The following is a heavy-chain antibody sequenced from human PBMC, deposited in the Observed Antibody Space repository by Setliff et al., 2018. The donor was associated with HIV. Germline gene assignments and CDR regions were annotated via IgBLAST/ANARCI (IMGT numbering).Heavy chain of an antibody. Sequence: ASETLSLTCTVSGGSISSGGYYWSWIRQQPGKGLEWIGYIYTSGSTKYNPSLKSRVTISVDMSKNQFSLKLSSVTAADAAVYYCARGGREYGVNYYYYYMDVWGKGTTVTV. CDR2: IYTSGST. V-gene: IGHV4-61*08. D-gene: IGHD3-10*01. CDR3: ARGGREYGVNYYYYYMDV. CDR1: GGSISSGGYY. J-gene: IGHJ6*03.